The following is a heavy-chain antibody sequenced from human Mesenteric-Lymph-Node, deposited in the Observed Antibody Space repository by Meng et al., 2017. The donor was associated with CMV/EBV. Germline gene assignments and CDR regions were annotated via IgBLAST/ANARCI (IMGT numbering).Heavy chain of an antibody. Sequence: SLRLSCVASGFTLDDYAMHWVRQTPGKGLEWVSGISWNSGSVGYADSVKGRFTISRDNAKNSVFLQMNSLRPDDMALYYCAKGATRGNVYYFDSWGQGTQVTVSS. V-gene: IGHV3-9*03. CDR2: ISWNSGSV. J-gene: IGHJ4*02. CDR1: GFTLDDYA. D-gene: IGHD4-23*01. CDR3: AKGATRGNVYYFDS.